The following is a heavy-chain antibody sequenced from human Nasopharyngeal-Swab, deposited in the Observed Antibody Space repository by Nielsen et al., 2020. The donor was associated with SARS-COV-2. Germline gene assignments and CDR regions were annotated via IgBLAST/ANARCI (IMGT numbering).Heavy chain of an antibody. V-gene: IGHV1-3*01. CDR2: INAGNGNT. D-gene: IGHD6-13*01. CDR1: VYTFPSYA. CDR3: ARGIAAAGTIDY. J-gene: IGHJ4*02. Sequence: ASVNVSFKASVYTFPSYAMHWVRQAPGQRLEWMGWINAGNGNTKYSQKFHGRVTITRDTSASTAYMELSSLRSEDTAVYYCARGIAAAGTIDYWGQGTLVTVSS.